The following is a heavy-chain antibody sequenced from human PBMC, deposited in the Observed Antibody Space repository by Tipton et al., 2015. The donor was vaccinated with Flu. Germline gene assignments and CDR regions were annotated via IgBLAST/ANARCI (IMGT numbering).Heavy chain of an antibody. D-gene: IGHD3-10*01. CDR3: AKGYGSGIGSHFDY. J-gene: IGHJ4*02. CDR1: GGSFSGYY. CDR2: INHSGST. V-gene: IGHV4-34*01. Sequence: TLSLTCAVYGGSFSGYYWSWIRQPPGKGLEWIGEINHSGSTNYNPSLKSRVTMSVDTSKNQFSLKLSSVTAADTAVYYCAKGYGSGIGSHFDYWGQGTLVTVSS.